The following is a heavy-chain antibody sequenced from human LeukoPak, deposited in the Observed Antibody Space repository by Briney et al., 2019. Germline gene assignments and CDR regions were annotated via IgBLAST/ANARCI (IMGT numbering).Heavy chain of an antibody. CDR3: ARVALLNWLDP. J-gene: IGHJ5*02. CDR1: GVSIISGDYS. D-gene: IGHD3-10*01. CDR2: IYHSGST. V-gene: IGHV4-30-2*01. Sequence: SETLSLTCAVSGVSIISGDYSWSWIRQPPGKGLEWIGYIYHSGSTHYNPSLKSRVTISVDRSKNQFSLKLNSVTAADTAVYYCARVALLNWLDPWGQGTLVTVSS.